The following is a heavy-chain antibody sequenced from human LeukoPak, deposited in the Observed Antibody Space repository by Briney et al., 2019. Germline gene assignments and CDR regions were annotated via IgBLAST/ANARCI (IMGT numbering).Heavy chain of an antibody. V-gene: IGHV1-2*02. Sequence: ASVRVSCKASGSSFTDYYLHWVRRAPGRGREGRGWMKPESDKTGTAQRFQDGVTLTTDTSTSTADMEWTRLTTYDTAIYYCARDKNPPVFDYWGQGTLVTVSS. J-gene: IGHJ4*01. CDR3: ARDKNPPVFDY. CDR1: GSSFTDYY. CDR2: MKPESDKT.